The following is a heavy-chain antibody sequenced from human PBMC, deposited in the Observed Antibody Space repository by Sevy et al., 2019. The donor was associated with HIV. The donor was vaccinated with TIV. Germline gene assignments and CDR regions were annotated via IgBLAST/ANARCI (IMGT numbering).Heavy chain of an antibody. CDR1: GGSISSYY. CDR3: ARGRPYDVWSGDTWDCDAFDI. J-gene: IGHJ3*02. CDR2: IYYSGRT. D-gene: IGHD3-3*01. Sequence: SDTLSLTCTVSGGSISSYYWSWIRQPPGKGLEWIGYIYYSGRTNYNPSLKSRVTISVDTSKNKYSLKLRSVTAADTAVDYWARGRPYDVWSGDTWDCDAFDIWGQGTMVTVSS. V-gene: IGHV4-59*07.